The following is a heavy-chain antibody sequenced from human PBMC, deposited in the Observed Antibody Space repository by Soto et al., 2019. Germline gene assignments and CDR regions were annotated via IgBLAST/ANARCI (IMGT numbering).Heavy chain of an antibody. D-gene: IGHD3-22*01. CDR2: ISSSSSYI. V-gene: IGHV3-21*01. CDR3: ARGDSSGYFPDY. J-gene: IGHJ4*02. Sequence: EVQLVESGGGLVKPGGSLRLSCAASGFTFSSYSMNWVRQAPGKGLEWVSSISSSSSYIYYADSVKGRFTISRDNAKNSLDLQMNSLRAGDTAVYYCARGDSSGYFPDYWGQGTLVTVSS. CDR1: GFTFSSYS.